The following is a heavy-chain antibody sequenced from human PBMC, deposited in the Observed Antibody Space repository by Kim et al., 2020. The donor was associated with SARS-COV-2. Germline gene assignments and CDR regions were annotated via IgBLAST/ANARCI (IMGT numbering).Heavy chain of an antibody. J-gene: IGHJ6*03. Sequence: GGSLRLSCAASGFTFSSYAMHWVRQAPGKGLEWVAVISYDGSNKYYADSVKGRFTISRDNSKNTLYLQMNSLRAEDTAVYYCARDGSSWYDYYYMDVWGK. D-gene: IGHD6-13*01. CDR2: ISYDGSNK. CDR1: GFTFSSYA. V-gene: IGHV3-30-3*01. CDR3: ARDGSSWYDYYYMDV.